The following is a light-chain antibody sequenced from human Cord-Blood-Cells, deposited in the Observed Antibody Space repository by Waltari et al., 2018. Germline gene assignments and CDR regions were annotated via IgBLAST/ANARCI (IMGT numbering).Light chain of an antibody. J-gene: IGLJ3*02. CDR3: CSYAGSSTWV. V-gene: IGLV2-23*01. Sequence: QSALTQPASVSGAPGQSITIPCTGTSSHVGSYNLVSWYQQHPVKAPNFRIYEGSKRPSGVSNRFSGSTSGNTASRTISGLQAEDEADYYCCSYAGSSTWVFGGGTKLTVL. CDR2: EGS. CDR1: SSHVGSYNL.